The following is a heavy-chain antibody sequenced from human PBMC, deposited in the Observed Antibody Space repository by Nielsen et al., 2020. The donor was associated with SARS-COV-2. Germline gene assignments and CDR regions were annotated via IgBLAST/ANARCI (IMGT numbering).Heavy chain of an antibody. CDR1: GFTFSSYA. D-gene: IGHD3-10*01. CDR3: TTDSSRLLWFGELLYPAFDI. CDR2: ISYDGSNK. V-gene: IGHV3-30-3*01. Sequence: GGSLRLSCAASGFTFSSYAMHWVRQAPGKGLEWVAVISYDGSNKYYADSVKGRFTISRDNSKNTLYLQMNSLKTEDTAVYYCTTDSSRLLWFGELLYPAFDIWGQGTMVTVSS. J-gene: IGHJ3*02.